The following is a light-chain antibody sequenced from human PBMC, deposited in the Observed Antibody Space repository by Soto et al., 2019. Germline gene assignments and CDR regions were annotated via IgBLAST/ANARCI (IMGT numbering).Light chain of an antibody. CDR2: GAS. CDR1: QSVRNN. V-gene: IGKV3-20*01. CDR3: QQYGSSPIT. J-gene: IGKJ5*01. Sequence: EVVLTQSPATLSVSPGERATLSCRASQSVRNNLAWYQQKPGQAPRLLIYGASSRATGIPDRFSGSGSGTDFTLTISRLEPEDFAVYYCQQYGSSPITFGQGTRLEIK.